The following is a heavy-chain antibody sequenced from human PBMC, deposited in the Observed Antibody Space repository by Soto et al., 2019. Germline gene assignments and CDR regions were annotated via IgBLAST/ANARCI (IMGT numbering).Heavy chain of an antibody. J-gene: IGHJ4*02. CDR1: GYTFTAYY. Sequence: QVQLVQSGAEMKKPGASVKVPCESSGYTFTAYYIHWVRQAPGHGLEWMGWINPNGGGTKYAQKFQGRVTMTRDTSINTAYMELTRLTSDDTAVYYCARAVHTMVQGVRFRVDQWGQGSLVTISS. CDR2: INPNGGGT. D-gene: IGHD3-10*01. CDR3: ARAVHTMVQGVRFRVDQ. V-gene: IGHV1-2*02.